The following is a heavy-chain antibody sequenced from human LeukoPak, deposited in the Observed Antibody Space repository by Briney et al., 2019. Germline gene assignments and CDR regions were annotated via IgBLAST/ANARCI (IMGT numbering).Heavy chain of an antibody. CDR2: IGTDGAYT. CDR3: VRDGQELAFDK. CDR1: GFTFSNYW. V-gene: IGHV3-74*01. Sequence: GGSLRLSCAASGFTFSNYWMHWARQTPGKGLVWVSRIGTDGAYTSSADSVKGRFTMSRDNAKNTLYLQMNSLRVEDTAVYYCVRDGQELAFDKWGQGTLVTVSS. J-gene: IGHJ4*02. D-gene: IGHD1-1*01.